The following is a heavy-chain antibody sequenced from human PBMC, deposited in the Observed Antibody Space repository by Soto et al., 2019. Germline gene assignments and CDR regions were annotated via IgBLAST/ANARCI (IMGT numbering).Heavy chain of an antibody. CDR3: ARLRTITGGFYGMDV. D-gene: IGHD5-12*01. CDR1: GDSISDYY. J-gene: IGHJ6*02. V-gene: IGHV4-39*01. CDR2: IYYSGST. Sequence: SETLSLTCTVSGDSISDYYWGWIRQPPGKGLEWIGSIYYSGSTYYNPSLKSRVTISVDTSKNQFSLKLSSVTAADTAVYYCARLRTITGGFYGMDVWGQGTTVTVSS.